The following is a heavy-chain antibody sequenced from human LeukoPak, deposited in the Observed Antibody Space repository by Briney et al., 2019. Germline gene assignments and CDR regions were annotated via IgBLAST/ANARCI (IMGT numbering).Heavy chain of an antibody. J-gene: IGHJ4*02. Sequence: SGGSLRLSCAASGFAFDDYGMSWVRHAPGKGLEWVSGINWNGGSIGYADSVKGRFTISRDNAKNSLYLQINSLRAEDTALHYCARADKDGYGFFGFDYWGQGTLVTVSS. D-gene: IGHD5-18*01. CDR2: INWNGGSI. CDR3: ARADKDGYGFFGFDY. V-gene: IGHV3-20*04. CDR1: GFAFDDYG.